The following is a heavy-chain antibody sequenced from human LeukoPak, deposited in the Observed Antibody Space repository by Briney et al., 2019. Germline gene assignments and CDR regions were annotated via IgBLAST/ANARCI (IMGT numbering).Heavy chain of an antibody. Sequence: PSETLSLTCTVSGGSISSGGYYWSWIHQHPGKGLEWIGYIYYSGSTYYNPSLKSRVTISVDTSKNQFSLKLSSVTAADTAVYYCARVWGRGYSYGYRSQKFDPWGQGTLVTVSS. CDR2: IYYSGST. CDR1: GGSISSGGYY. V-gene: IGHV4-31*03. J-gene: IGHJ5*02. CDR3: ARVWGRGYSYGYRSQKFDP. D-gene: IGHD5-18*01.